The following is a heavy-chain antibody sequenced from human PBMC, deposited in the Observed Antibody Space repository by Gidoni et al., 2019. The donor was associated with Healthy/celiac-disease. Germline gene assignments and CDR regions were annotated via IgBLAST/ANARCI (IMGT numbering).Heavy chain of an antibody. D-gene: IGHD2-15*01. J-gene: IGHJ3*02. CDR1: GGSISSSNW. Sequence: QVQLQESGPGLVKPSGTLSLTCAVSGGSISSSNWWSWVRQPPGKGLEWIGEIYHSGSTNYNPSLKSRVTISVDKSKNQFSLKLSSVTAADTAVYYCARDVGYCSGGSCYHDAFDIWGQGTMVTVSS. CDR3: ARDVGYCSGGSCYHDAFDI. V-gene: IGHV4-4*02. CDR2: IYHSGST.